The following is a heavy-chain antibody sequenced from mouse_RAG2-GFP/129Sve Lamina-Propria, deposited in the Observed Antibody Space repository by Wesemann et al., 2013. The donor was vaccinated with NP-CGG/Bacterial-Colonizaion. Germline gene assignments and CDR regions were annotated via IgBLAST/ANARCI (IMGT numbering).Heavy chain of an antibody. CDR1: GFTFSSYA. V-gene: IGHV5-9-1*02. Sequence: EVQLVESGGGLVKPGGSLKLSCAASGFTFSSYAMSWVRQTPEKRLEWVAYISSGGDYIYYADTVKGRFTISRDNARNTLYLQMSSLKSEDTAMYYCTRDRKTWDYDPDWYFDVWGTGTTVTVSS. CDR2: ISSGGDYI. J-gene: IGHJ1*03. CDR3: TRDRKTWDYDPDWYFDV. D-gene: IGHD2-4*01.